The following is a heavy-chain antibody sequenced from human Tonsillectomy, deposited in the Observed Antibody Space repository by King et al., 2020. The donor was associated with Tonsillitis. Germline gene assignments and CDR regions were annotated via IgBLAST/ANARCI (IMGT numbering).Heavy chain of an antibody. CDR3: GRLRWLGELLGGWFDP. CDR1: GSSISSGYY. Sequence: VQLQESGPGLVKPSETLSLTCAVSGSSISSGYYWGWIRQPPGKGLEWIGNIYHSGSTYYNPSLKSRVTISVDTSKNQFSLKLSSLTAADTAVYYCGRLRWLGELLGGWFDPWGQGTLVTVSS. CDR2: IYHSGST. D-gene: IGHD3-10*01. V-gene: IGHV4-38-2*01. J-gene: IGHJ5*02.